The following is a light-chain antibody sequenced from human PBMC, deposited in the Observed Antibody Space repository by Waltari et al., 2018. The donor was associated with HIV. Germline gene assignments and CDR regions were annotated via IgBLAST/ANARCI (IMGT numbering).Light chain of an antibody. CDR2: RKN. V-gene: IGLV1-47*01. CDR1: SSNIGSNY. J-gene: IGLJ2*01. CDR3: AAWDDSLSAHVV. Sequence: QSVLTQPPSASGTPGQRVTISCSGSSSNIGSNYVYWYQQLPGTAPKLLIYRKNQRPSGVPDRFSGSKSGTSASLAISGLRSEDEAHYYCAAWDDSLSAHVVFGGGTKLTVL.